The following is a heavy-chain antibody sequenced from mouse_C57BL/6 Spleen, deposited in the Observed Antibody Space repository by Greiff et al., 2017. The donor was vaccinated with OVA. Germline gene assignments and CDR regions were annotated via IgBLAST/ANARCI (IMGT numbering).Heavy chain of an antibody. CDR2: IDPYDSYT. V-gene: IGHV1-69*01. CDR3: ARRGMDY. J-gene: IGHJ4*01. Sequence: QVQLQQPGAELVMPGASVKLSCKASGYTFTSYWMHWVKQRPGQGLEWIGEIDPYDSYTNYNQKFTGKSTLTVYKSSSTAYMQLSSLTSEDSAVYYCARRGMDYWGQGTSVTVSS. CDR1: GYTFTSYW.